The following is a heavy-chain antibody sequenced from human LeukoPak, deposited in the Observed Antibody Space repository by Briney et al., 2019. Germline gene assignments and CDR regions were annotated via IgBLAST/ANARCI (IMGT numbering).Heavy chain of an antibody. Sequence: GRSPRLSCAASGFTFSSYGMHWVRQAPGKGLEWVAVISYDGSNKYYADSVKGRFTISRDNSKNTLYLQMNSLRAEDTAVYYCAKDPLTMLRGPHYYGLDVWGQGTTVTVSS. J-gene: IGHJ6*02. D-gene: IGHD3-10*01. CDR3: AKDPLTMLRGPHYYGLDV. V-gene: IGHV3-30*18. CDR1: GFTFSSYG. CDR2: ISYDGSNK.